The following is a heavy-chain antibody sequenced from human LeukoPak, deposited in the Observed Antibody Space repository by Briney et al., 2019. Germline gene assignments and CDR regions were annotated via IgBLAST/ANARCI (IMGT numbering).Heavy chain of an antibody. Sequence: PGGSLRLSCAASGFTFSSYGMHWVRQAPGKGLEWVAVISYDGSNKYYADSVKGRFTISRDNSKNTLYLQMNSLRAEDTAVYYCARDGPHRSHYYDSSAPDYWGQGTLVTVSS. CDR1: GFTFSSYG. CDR2: ISYDGSNK. D-gene: IGHD3-22*01. V-gene: IGHV3-30*03. J-gene: IGHJ4*02. CDR3: ARDGPHRSHYYDSSAPDY.